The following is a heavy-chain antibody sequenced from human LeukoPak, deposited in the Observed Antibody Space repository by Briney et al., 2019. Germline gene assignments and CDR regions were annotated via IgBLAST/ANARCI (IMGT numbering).Heavy chain of an antibody. J-gene: IGHJ6*03. V-gene: IGHV3-21*01. CDR2: ISSSSSYI. D-gene: IGHD2-2*01. CDR1: GFTFSSYS. CDR3: ASLGGKGVVVPAATYYYYYYYMDV. Sequence: GGSLRLSCAASGFTFSSYSMNWVRQAPGKGLEWVSSISSSSSYIYYADSVKGRFTISRDNAKNSLYLQMNSLRAEDTAVYYCASLGGKGVVVPAATYYYYYYYMDVWGKGTTVTVSS.